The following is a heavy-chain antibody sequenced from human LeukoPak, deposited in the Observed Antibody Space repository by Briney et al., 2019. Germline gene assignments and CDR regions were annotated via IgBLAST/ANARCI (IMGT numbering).Heavy chain of an antibody. CDR2: MNPNCGNT. Sequence: ASVKVSCKASGYTFTSYDINWARQATGQGLEWMGWMNPNCGNTGYAQKFQGRVTMTRNTSISTAYMELSSLRSEDTAVYYCARSATRATMVRGVIRRNWFDPWGQGTLVTVSS. CDR3: ARSATRATMVRGVIRRNWFDP. D-gene: IGHD3-10*01. CDR1: GYTFTSYD. V-gene: IGHV1-8*01. J-gene: IGHJ5*02.